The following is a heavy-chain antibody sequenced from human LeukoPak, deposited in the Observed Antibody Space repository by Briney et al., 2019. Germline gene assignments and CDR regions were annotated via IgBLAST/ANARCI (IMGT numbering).Heavy chain of an antibody. CDR2: INWSGEST. V-gene: IGHV3-20*04. D-gene: IGHD3-22*01. Sequence: GGSLRLSCAASGFTFSSYSMNWVRQAPGTGLEWVSGINWSGESTDYVDSVKGRFTISRDNAKNSLYLQLNSLRVEDTALYYCARTYYFDSSGYHSEGNYYYYYMDVWGKGTTVTVSS. CDR3: ARTYYFDSSGYHSEGNYYYYYMDV. J-gene: IGHJ6*03. CDR1: GFTFSSYS.